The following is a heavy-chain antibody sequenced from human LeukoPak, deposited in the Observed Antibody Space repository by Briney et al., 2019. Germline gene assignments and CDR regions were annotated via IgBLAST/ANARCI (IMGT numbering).Heavy chain of an antibody. J-gene: IGHJ6*02. CDR3: ARWGVPAAIREGTYYYYYGMDV. D-gene: IGHD2-2*02. V-gene: IGHV3-30*07. Sequence: YADSGKGRFSISRDNSTNTLYLQMNSLRAEDTAVYYCARWGVPAAIREGTYYYYYGMDVWGQGTTVTVSS.